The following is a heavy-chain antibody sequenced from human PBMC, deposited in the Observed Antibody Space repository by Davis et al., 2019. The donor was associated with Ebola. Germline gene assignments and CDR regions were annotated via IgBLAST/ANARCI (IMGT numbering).Heavy chain of an antibody. Sequence: PSETLSLTCAVYGGSFSGYYWSWIRQPPGKGLEWIGEINHSGSTNYNPSLKSRVTISVDTSKNQFSLKLSSVTAADTAVYYCARGGRGQQLALYLVDYWGQGTLVTVSS. V-gene: IGHV4-34*01. D-gene: IGHD6-13*01. CDR1: GGSFSGYY. J-gene: IGHJ4*02. CDR3: ARGGRGQQLALYLVDY. CDR2: INHSGST.